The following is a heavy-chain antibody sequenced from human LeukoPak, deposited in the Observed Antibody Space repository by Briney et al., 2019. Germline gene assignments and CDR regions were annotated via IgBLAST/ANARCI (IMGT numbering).Heavy chain of an antibody. J-gene: IGHJ5*02. CDR1: GGSISSYY. V-gene: IGHV4-59*01. D-gene: IGHD3-22*01. Sequence: PSETLSLTCTVSGGSISSYYWSWIRQPPGKGLEWIGYIFYSGSTNYNPSLKSRVTISVDTSKHQFSLKLSSVTAADTAVYYCARTPYYYDSSGYRNWFDPWGQGTLVTVSS. CDR3: ARTPYYYDSSGYRNWFDP. CDR2: IFYSGST.